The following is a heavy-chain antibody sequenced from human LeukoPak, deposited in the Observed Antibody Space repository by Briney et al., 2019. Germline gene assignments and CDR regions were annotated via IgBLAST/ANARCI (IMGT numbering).Heavy chain of an antibody. V-gene: IGHV1-69*13. J-gene: IGHJ6*04. Sequence: WASVKVSCKASGGTFSSYAISWVRQAPGQGLEWMGRIIPIFGIANYAQKFQGRVTITSDESTSTAYMELSSLRSDDTAVYFCASVIRYGSGSYYGRKYDMNVWGNGTAVTVSS. CDR3: ASVIRYGSGSYYGRKYDMNV. D-gene: IGHD3-10*01. CDR2: IIPIFGIA. CDR1: GGTFSSYA.